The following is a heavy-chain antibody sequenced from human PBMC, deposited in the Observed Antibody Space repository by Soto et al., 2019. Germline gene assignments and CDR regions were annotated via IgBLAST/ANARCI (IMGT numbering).Heavy chain of an antibody. J-gene: IGHJ6*02. CDR1: GFTFSNYG. Sequence: GSLRLSCAASGFTFSNYGMHWVRQAPGKGLEWVAVISYDGSNKYYVDSVKGRFTISRDSSKNTLYLQMNSLRAEDTAVYYCAKVHCSSTTCYPNYYYYYGMDVWGQGTTVTVSS. V-gene: IGHV3-30*18. CDR2: ISYDGSNK. D-gene: IGHD2-2*01. CDR3: AKVHCSSTTCYPNYYYYYGMDV.